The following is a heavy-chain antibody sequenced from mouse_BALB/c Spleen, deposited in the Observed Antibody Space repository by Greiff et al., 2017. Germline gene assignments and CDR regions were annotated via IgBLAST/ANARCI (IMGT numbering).Heavy chain of an antibody. Sequence: DVHLVESGGGLVQPGGSRTLSCAASGFTFSSFGMHWVRQAPEKGLEWVAYISSGSSTIYYADTVKGRFTISRDNPKNTLFLQMTSLRSEDTAMYYCARGGNDYHAMDYWGQGTSVTVSS. J-gene: IGHJ4*01. CDR2: ISSGSSTI. CDR3: ARGGNDYHAMDY. CDR1: GFTFSSFG. V-gene: IGHV5-17*02.